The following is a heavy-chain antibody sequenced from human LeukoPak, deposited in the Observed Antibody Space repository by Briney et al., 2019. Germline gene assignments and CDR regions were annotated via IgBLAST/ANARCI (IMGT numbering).Heavy chain of an antibody. CDR3: VRDGGPFYFDL. Sequence: GGSLRLSCGGSGFIFKNYWMSWVRQAPGKGLEWVINIKQDGGEKYSVDSVRGRFTISRDNARNSLYLQMNSLRVDDTAIYYCVRDGGPFYFDLWGQGTLVTVSS. CDR2: IKQDGGEK. V-gene: IGHV3-7*01. CDR1: GFIFKNYW. J-gene: IGHJ4*02. D-gene: IGHD3-16*01.